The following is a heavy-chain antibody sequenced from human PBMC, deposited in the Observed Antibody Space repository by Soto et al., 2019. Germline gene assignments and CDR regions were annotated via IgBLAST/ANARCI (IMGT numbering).Heavy chain of an antibody. CDR3: RRDWDYPVL. Sequence: PGGSLRLSCGASGFTFANAWMSWVRQAPGKGLEWVGRVRSKADGGTTDYAAPVKGRFTISRDDSENTLYLQMNSLKIDDTAVYYCRRDWDYPVLWGQGTLVTVSS. D-gene: IGHD1-7*01. J-gene: IGHJ4*02. V-gene: IGHV3-15*01. CDR1: GFTFANAW. CDR2: VRSKADGGTT.